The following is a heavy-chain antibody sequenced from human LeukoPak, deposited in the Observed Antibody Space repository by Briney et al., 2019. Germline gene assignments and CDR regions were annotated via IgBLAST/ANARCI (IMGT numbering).Heavy chain of an antibody. CDR2: ISPSVGTV. CDR3: AKDILAAGLFFDY. CDR1: GFTFSDYY. Sequence: GGSLRLSCAASGFTFSDYYMGWIRQAPGKGLEWVSYISPSVGTVYYADSVKGRFTISRDNAKNSLYLQMNGLRAEDTVLYFCAKDILAAGLFFDYWGQGTLVTVSS. J-gene: IGHJ4*02. D-gene: IGHD6-13*01. V-gene: IGHV3-11*01.